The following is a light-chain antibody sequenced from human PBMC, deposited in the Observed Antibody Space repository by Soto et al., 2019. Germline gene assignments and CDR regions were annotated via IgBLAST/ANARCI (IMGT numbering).Light chain of an antibody. CDR2: RNN. J-gene: IGLJ2*01. Sequence: QSALTQPPSASGTPGQGATISCSGSSSNVGGNYVYWYRQLPGTAPSLLIYRNNERPSGVPDRISGSKSGTSASLAISGLRSEDEADYYCVTWDDSLSGFVFGGGTKLTVL. CDR3: VTWDDSLSGFV. CDR1: SSNVGGNY. V-gene: IGLV1-47*01.